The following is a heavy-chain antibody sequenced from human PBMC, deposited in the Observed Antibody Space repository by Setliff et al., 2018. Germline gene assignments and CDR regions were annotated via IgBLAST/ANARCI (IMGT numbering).Heavy chain of an antibody. J-gene: IGHJ5*02. CDR1: GGSIRDYH. CDR3: AAVGTAAGGGWFDP. CDR2: IYYRGST. D-gene: IGHD2-15*01. V-gene: IGHV4-59*01. Sequence: SETLSLTCTVSGGSIRDYHWNWIRQSPGKGLEWIGYIYYRGSTNYNSSLKSRVTISIDMSKNQFSLKLSSATTADTAVYFCAAVGTAAGGGWFDPWGRGTLVTVSS.